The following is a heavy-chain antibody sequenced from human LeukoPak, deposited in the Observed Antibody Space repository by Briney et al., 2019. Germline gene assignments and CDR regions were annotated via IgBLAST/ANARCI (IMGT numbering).Heavy chain of an antibody. J-gene: IGHJ4*02. D-gene: IGHD5-18*01. CDR1: GGSFSDYY. CDR2: INHSGST. Sequence: SETLSLTCAVYGGSFSDYYWSWIRQPPGKGLEWIGEINHSGSTNYNPSLKSRVTISVDTSKNQFSLKLSSVTAADTAVYYCARGRIQLPRVSKGERKQKLGYLDYWGQGTLVTVSS. CDR3: ARGRIQLPRVSKGERKQKLGYLDY. V-gene: IGHV4-34*01.